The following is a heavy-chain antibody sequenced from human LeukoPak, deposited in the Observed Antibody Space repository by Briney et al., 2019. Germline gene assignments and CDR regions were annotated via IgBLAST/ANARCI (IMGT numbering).Heavy chain of an antibody. V-gene: IGHV4-34*01. Sequence: SETLSLTCAVYGGSFSGYYWSWIRQPPGKGLEWIGEINHSGSTNYSPSLKSRVTISVDTSKNQFSLKLSSVTAADTAVYYCARGKPTYIVVVVAATPSNWFDPWGQGTLVTVSS. D-gene: IGHD2-15*01. J-gene: IGHJ5*02. CDR1: GGSFSGYY. CDR2: INHSGST. CDR3: ARGKPTYIVVVVAATPSNWFDP.